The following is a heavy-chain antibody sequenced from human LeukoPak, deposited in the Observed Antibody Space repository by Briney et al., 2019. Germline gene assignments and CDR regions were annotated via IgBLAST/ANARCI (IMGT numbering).Heavy chain of an antibody. V-gene: IGHV3-23*01. D-gene: IGHD3-10*01. CDR2: ISGSGGST. Sequence: GGSLRLSCAASGFTFSSYAMSWVRQAPGKGLEWVSAISGSGGSTYYADSVKGRFTISRDNSKNTLYLRMNSLRAEDTAVYYCAKDAQGYGSGSSVYWGQGTLVTVSS. CDR3: AKDAQGYGSGSSVY. J-gene: IGHJ4*02. CDR1: GFTFSSYA.